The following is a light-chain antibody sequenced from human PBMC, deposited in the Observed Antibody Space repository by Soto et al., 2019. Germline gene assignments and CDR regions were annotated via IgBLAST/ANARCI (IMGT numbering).Light chain of an antibody. Sequence: DIQMTQSPSTLSASVIDRVTISFRASQTINDWLAWYQQKPGKAPNLLIYRASNLQSGVPSRFSGSGSGTEFTLTISSLQTDDFATYYCQQYNSLWTFGQGTKVDI. J-gene: IGKJ1*01. CDR2: RAS. CDR1: QTINDW. V-gene: IGKV1-5*03. CDR3: QQYNSLWT.